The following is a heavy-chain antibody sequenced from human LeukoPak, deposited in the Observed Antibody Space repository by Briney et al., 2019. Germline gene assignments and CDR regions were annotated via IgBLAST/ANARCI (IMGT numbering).Heavy chain of an antibody. Sequence: GGSLRLSCAASRFTFSSYAMSWVRQAPGKGLEWVSAISGSGGSIYYSDSLKGRFTISRDNARSSLYLQMNSLRAEDTAVYYCARDLKRSSSHPYYFDYWGQGTLVTVSS. CDR2: ISGSGGSI. D-gene: IGHD2-2*01. CDR3: ARDLKRSSSHPYYFDY. V-gene: IGHV3-23*01. J-gene: IGHJ4*02. CDR1: RFTFSSYA.